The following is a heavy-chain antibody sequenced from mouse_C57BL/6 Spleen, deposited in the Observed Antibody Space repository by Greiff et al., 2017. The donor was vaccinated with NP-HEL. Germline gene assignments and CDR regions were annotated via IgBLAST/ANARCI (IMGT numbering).Heavy chain of an antibody. CDR1: GFTFSSYG. V-gene: IGHV5-6*01. Sequence: EVQVVESGGDLVKPGGSLKLSCAASGFTFSSYGMSWVRQTPDKRLEWVATISSGGSYTYYPDSVKGRFTISRDNAKNTLYLQMSSLKSEDTAMYYCARRGDYDEDWFAYWGQGTLVTVSA. CDR2: ISSGGSYT. CDR3: ARRGDYDEDWFAY. D-gene: IGHD2-4*01. J-gene: IGHJ3*01.